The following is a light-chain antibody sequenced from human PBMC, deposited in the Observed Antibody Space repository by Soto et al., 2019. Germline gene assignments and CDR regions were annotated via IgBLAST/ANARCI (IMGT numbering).Light chain of an antibody. CDR1: SSDVGGYAY. Sequence: QSVLTQPASVSGSPGQSITISCTGTSSDVGGYAYVSWYQQYPGKAPKLVISEVSNRPSGVSHRFSGSRSGNTASLTISGLQAEDEAHYYCSSYTSSTTPVFGGGTQLTVL. CDR2: EVS. CDR3: SSYTSSTTPV. V-gene: IGLV2-14*01. J-gene: IGLJ3*02.